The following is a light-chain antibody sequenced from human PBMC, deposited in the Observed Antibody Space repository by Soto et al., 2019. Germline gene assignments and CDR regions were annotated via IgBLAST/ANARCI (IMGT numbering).Light chain of an antibody. J-gene: IGKJ1*01. Sequence: IVLTQSPGTLSSSPGERATLSCRASQSVSSRYLAWYQQKPGQAPRLLIYGASSRATGIPDRFSGSGSGTDFTLTISKLEPEDFAVYYCQQYGSSLTWTFGQGTKVDIK. CDR1: QSVSSRY. V-gene: IGKV3-20*01. CDR3: QQYGSSLTWT. CDR2: GAS.